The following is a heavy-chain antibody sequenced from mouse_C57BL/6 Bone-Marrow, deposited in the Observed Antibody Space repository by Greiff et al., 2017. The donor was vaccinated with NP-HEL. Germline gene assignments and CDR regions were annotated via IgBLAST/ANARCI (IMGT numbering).Heavy chain of an antibody. CDR2: IHPNSGST. J-gene: IGHJ4*01. V-gene: IGHV1-64*01. D-gene: IGHD3-1*01. Sequence: QVQLQQPGAELVKPGASVKLSCKASGYTFTSYRMHWVKQRPGQGLEWIGMIHPNSGSTNYNEKFKSKATLTVDKSSSTAYMQLSSLTSEDSAVYYCARYGWGYYYAMDYWGQGTSVTVSS. CDR1: GYTFTSYR. CDR3: ARYGWGYYYAMDY.